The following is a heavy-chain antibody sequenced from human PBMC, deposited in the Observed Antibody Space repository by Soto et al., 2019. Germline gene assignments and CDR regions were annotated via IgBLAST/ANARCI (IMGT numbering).Heavy chain of an antibody. CDR3: AKDLGLVGATTGKDV. Sequence: GGSLRLSCAASGFTFSSYGMHWVRQAPGKGLEWVAVISYDGSNKYYADSVKGRFTISRDNSKNTLYLQMNSLRAEETAVYYCAKDLGLVGATTGKDVWGQGTTVTVSS. V-gene: IGHV3-30*18. CDR2: ISYDGSNK. CDR1: GFTFSSYG. J-gene: IGHJ6*02. D-gene: IGHD1-26*01.